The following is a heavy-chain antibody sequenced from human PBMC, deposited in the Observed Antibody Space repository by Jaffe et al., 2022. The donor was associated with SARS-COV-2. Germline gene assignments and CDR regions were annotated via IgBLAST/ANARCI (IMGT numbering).Heavy chain of an antibody. J-gene: IGHJ4*02. CDR1: GFTFSNYA. CDR2: ISYDGSNE. V-gene: IGHV3-30*18. CDR3: AKGGAAVAGTLGY. Sequence: QVQLVESGGGVVQPGRSLRLSCAASGFTFSNYAMHWVRQAPGKGLEWVAVISYDGSNEYYADSVKGRFTISRDNSKNTLFLQMNSLRAEDTAVFYCAKGGAAVAGTLGYWGQGTLVTVSS. D-gene: IGHD6-19*01.